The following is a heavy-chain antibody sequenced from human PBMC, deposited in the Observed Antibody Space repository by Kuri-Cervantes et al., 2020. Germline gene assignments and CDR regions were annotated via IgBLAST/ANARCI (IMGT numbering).Heavy chain of an antibody. V-gene: IGHV3-23*01. J-gene: IGHJ3*02. CDR1: GFTFSSYA. D-gene: IGHD1-14*01. CDR3: ARDSWSGSYRLGSAFDI. CDR2: ISGSGGST. Sequence: GESLKISCAASGFTFSSYAMSWVRQAPGKGLEWVSAISGSGGSTYYADSVKGRFTISRDNSKSTLYLQMNSLRAEDTAVYYCARDSWSGSYRLGSAFDIWGQGTMVTVSS.